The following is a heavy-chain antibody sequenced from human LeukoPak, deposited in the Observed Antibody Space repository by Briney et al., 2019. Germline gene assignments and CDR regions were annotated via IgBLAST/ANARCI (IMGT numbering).Heavy chain of an antibody. Sequence: SETLSLTCTVSGGSISSSSYYWGWIRQPPGKGLEWIGSIYYSGSTYYNPSLKSRVTISVDTSKNQFSLKLSSVTAADTAVYYCASVLRSTAMVLFHSPYYFDYWGQGTLVTVSS. J-gene: IGHJ4*02. CDR1: GGSISSSSYY. CDR2: IYYSGST. D-gene: IGHD5-18*01. CDR3: ASVLRSTAMVLFHSPYYFDY. V-gene: IGHV4-39*07.